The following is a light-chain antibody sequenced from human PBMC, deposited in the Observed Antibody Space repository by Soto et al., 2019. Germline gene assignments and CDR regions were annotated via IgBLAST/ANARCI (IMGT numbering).Light chain of an antibody. Sequence: EIVMTQSPATLSVSPGERATLSCRASQSVSSNLAWYQQKPGQAPRLLIYGASTRATGIPARFSGSGSGTECTLTISSLQSEDFAVYYYQQDNNWPPIYTCGQGTKLEIK. CDR2: GAS. J-gene: IGKJ2*01. CDR3: QQDNNWPPIYT. V-gene: IGKV3-15*01. CDR1: QSVSSN.